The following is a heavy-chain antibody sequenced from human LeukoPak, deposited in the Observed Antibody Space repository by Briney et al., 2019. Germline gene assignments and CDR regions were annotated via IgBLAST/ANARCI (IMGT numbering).Heavy chain of an antibody. CDR2: IYHSGST. D-gene: IGHD6-13*01. Sequence: SETLSLTCTVSGYSISSGYYWGWIRQPPGKGLEWIGSIYHSGSTNYNPSLKSRVTISVDTSKNQFSLKLSSVTAADTAVYYCAGATLAAAGLPLFDYWGQGTLVTVSS. J-gene: IGHJ4*02. V-gene: IGHV4-38-2*02. CDR3: AGATLAAAGLPLFDY. CDR1: GYSISSGYY.